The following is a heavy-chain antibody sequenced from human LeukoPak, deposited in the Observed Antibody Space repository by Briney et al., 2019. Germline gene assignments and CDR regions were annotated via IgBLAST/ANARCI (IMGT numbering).Heavy chain of an antibody. CDR3: AKDPIYYVSGRFDI. J-gene: IGHJ3*02. Sequence: PGGSLRLSCAASGFTFSSYAMGWVRQAPGKGLEWVSTISGNGDSTYYGDSVKGRFTISRDKSKNTLYLQMNSLRAEDTAVYYCAKDPIYYVSGRFDIWGQGTMVTVSS. V-gene: IGHV3-23*01. D-gene: IGHD3-10*01. CDR1: GFTFSSYA. CDR2: ISGNGDST.